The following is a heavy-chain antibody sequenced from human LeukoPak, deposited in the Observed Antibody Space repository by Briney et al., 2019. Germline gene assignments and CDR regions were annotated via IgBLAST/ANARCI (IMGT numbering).Heavy chain of an antibody. V-gene: IGHV3-7*01. J-gene: IGHJ4*02. CDR1: GFPFSNYL. CDR3: VRDRGYSTFDY. CDR2: MKEDGGEI. D-gene: IGHD4-23*01. Sequence: GGSLRLSCARSGFPFSNYLMAGVRHAPGKGLEWVANMKEDGGEINYVDSVKGRFTISRDNAKNSIDLQMNSLTVDDTAVYYCVRDRGYSTFDYWGQGTLVIVSS.